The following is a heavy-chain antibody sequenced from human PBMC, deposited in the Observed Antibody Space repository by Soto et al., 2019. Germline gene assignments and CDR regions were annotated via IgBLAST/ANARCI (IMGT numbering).Heavy chain of an antibody. CDR2: VYHSGTT. V-gene: IGHV4-59*08. CDR3: ARHFSVDYFDY. J-gene: IGHJ4*02. CDR1: RGSISSYY. Sequence: PSETLSLTCPVSRGSISSYYWSWIRQPPGKGPEWIGYVYHSGTTNYNPSLESRVTISLDRSKNQFSLKLSSVTAADTAVYYCARHFSVDYFDYWGQGALVTVSS.